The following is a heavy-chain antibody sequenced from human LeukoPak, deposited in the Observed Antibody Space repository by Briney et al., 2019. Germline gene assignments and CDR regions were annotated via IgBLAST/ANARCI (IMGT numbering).Heavy chain of an antibody. CDR2: IYTSVST. CDR1: GGSISSYY. V-gene: IGHV4-4*07. Sequence: SETLSLTCSVSGGSISSYYWSWIRQPAGKGLEWIGRIYTSVSTNNNPSLKSRVTMSVDTSKNQFSLKLSSVTAADTAVYYCARGQPPYYGDYVSYFDYWGQGTLVTVSS. CDR3: ARGQPPYYGDYVSYFDY. J-gene: IGHJ4*02. D-gene: IGHD4-17*01.